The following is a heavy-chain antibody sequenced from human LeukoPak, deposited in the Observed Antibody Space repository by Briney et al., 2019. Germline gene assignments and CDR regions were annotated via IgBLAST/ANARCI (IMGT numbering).Heavy chain of an antibody. CDR2: ITAYDGNT. Sequence: ASMKVSCKASGYTFSRCGITWVRQAPGQGLEWMGWITAYDGNTNFAQNFQARVTMTTDTSTNTAYMELRSLRSDDTAVYYCARQSFIAGDNWNYVLNGDDALDIWGQGTMVTVSS. CDR3: ARQSFIAGDNWNYVLNGDDALDI. J-gene: IGHJ3*02. V-gene: IGHV1-18*01. D-gene: IGHD1-7*01. CDR1: GYTFSRCG.